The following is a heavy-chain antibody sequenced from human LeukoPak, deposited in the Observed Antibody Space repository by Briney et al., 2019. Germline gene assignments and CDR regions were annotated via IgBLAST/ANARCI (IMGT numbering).Heavy chain of an antibody. V-gene: IGHV3-7*03. J-gene: IGHJ4*02. CDR1: GLTLSNYW. CDR2: IKPDGTTK. CDR3: ARSIPYGTTWYGRSDY. D-gene: IGHD6-13*01. Sequence: GGSLRLSCTASGLTLSNYWMIWVRQAPGKGLEWVANIKPDGTTKFYVDSVKGRFTISRDNALNSLYLQMNSLRAEDTAIYYCARSIPYGTTWYGRSDYWGQGTLVTVSS.